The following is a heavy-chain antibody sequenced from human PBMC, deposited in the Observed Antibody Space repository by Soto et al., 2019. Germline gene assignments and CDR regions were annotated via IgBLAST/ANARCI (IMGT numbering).Heavy chain of an antibody. J-gene: IGHJ6*03. V-gene: IGHV3-7*01. CDR1: GFTFSSYW. CDR2: IKQAGSEK. D-gene: IGHD3-10*01. CDR3: ARDKYDGSGSYWIYYYYYRDV. Sequence: EVQLVESGGGLVQPGGSLRLSCAASGFTFSSYWMSWVRQAPGKGLEWVANIKQAGSEKYYVDSVKGRFTISRDNAKNSLYLQMNSLRAEDTAVYYCARDKYDGSGSYWIYYYYYRDVWGKGTTVTVSS.